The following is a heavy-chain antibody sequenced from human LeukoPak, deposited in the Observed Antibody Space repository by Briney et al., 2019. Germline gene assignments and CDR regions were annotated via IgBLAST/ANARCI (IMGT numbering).Heavy chain of an antibody. V-gene: IGHV1-46*01. CDR1: GYTFTSYY. CDR2: INPGGGST. Sequence: ASVKVSCKASGYTFTSYYLHWVRRAPGQGLEWMGIINPGGGSTTYAHNFQGRVTMTRDTSTSTVYMELSGLRYEDTAVYYCARGWSAATKSLYFDYCGQGTLVTVSS. CDR3: ARGWSAATKSLYFDY. J-gene: IGHJ4*02. D-gene: IGHD2-15*01.